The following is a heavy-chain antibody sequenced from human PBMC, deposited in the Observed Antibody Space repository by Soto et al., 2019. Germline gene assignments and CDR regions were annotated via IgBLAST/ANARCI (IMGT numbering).Heavy chain of an antibody. CDR2: INYSGSSSYTGDT. Sequence: QVQLQESGPGLVKSSQTLSLTCTVSGVPISSGGYYWSWIRQHPGKGLEGIGYINYSGSSSYTGDTYYNPSLKSRISISGDRSKNQFSLRLSSVTAADTAVYFCTREDRFTNGAIDHWGQGTLVTVSS. V-gene: IGHV4-31*03. CDR1: GVPISSGGYY. CDR3: TREDRFTNGAIDH. D-gene: IGHD7-27*01. J-gene: IGHJ4*02.